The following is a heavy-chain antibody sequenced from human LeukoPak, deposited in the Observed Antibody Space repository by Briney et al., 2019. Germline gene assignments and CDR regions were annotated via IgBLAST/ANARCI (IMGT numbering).Heavy chain of an antibody. CDR2: ISSSSSYI. Sequence: GGSLRLSCAASGFTFSSYSMNWVRQAPGKGLEWVSSISSSSSYIYYADSVKGRFTISRDNAKNSLYLQMNSLRAGDTAVYYCARGTTADDAFDIWGQGTMVTVSS. J-gene: IGHJ3*02. CDR3: ARGTTADDAFDI. CDR1: GFTFSSYS. V-gene: IGHV3-21*01. D-gene: IGHD4-17*01.